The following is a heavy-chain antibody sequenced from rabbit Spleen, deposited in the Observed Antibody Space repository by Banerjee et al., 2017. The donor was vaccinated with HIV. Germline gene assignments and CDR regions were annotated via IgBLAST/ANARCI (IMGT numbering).Heavy chain of an antibody. J-gene: IGHJ4*01. D-gene: IGHD2-1*01. CDR3: VRDRANIGGDYGPFYFDL. V-gene: IGHV1S40*01. Sequence: QSLEESGGGLVKPGGTLTLTCTVSGFSFSDRDVMCWVRQAPGKGLEWIACINASTGKPVYATWASGRFTISRTSSTTVTLQMTSLTAADTATYFCVRDRANIGGDYGPFYFDLWGQGTLVTVS. CDR1: GFSFSDRDV. CDR2: INASTGKP.